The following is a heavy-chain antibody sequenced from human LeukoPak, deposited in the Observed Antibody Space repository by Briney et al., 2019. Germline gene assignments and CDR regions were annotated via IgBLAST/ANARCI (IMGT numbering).Heavy chain of an antibody. V-gene: IGHV4-34*01. D-gene: IGHD6-6*01. CDR3: ARGEIAARRGGSYMDV. J-gene: IGHJ6*03. CDR1: GGSFSGYY. Sequence: SETLSLTCAVYGGSFSGYYWSWIRQPPGKGLEWIGEINHSGSTNYNPSLKSRVTISVDTSKNQFSLKLSSVTAADTAVYYCARGEIAARRGGSYMDVWGKGTTVTVSS. CDR2: INHSGST.